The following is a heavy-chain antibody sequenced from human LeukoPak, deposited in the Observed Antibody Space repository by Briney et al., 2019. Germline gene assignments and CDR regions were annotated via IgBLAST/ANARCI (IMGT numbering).Heavy chain of an antibody. CDR3: ARERRDGHNYSDF. J-gene: IGHJ4*02. D-gene: IGHD5-24*01. CDR1: GGSLVRGGYF. CDR2: ISHSGTS. Sequence: PSRTLSVTPAVSGGSLVRGGYFWGWIRQYPGKGLEWIGCISHSGTSYYNPSLKSRVTISVDTSRNQFSLELSSVTAADTAVYFCARERRDGHNYSDFWGQGALVTVSS. V-gene: IGHV4-31*11.